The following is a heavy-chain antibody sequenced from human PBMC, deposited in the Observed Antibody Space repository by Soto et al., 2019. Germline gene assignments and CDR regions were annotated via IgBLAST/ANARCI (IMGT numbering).Heavy chain of an antibody. CDR3: ARDPGYSYGYN. Sequence: QVQLVQSGAEVKKPGASMKVSCKASGYTFTSYAMHWVRQAPEQRLEWMGWINAGNGNTKYSQKFQGRVTITRDTSASTAYMELSSLRSEDTAVYYCARDPGYSYGYNWGQGTLVTVSS. J-gene: IGHJ4*02. CDR2: INAGNGNT. CDR1: GYTFTSYA. D-gene: IGHD5-18*01. V-gene: IGHV1-3*01.